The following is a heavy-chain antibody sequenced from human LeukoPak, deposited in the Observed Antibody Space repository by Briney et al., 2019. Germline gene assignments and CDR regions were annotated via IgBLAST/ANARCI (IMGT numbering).Heavy chain of an antibody. J-gene: IGHJ4*02. CDR3: ARDLTRVYYDILTGPYYFDY. CDR1: GFTFSSYS. D-gene: IGHD3-9*01. Sequence: GGSLRLSCAAPGFTFSSYSMTWVRQAPGKGLEWVSSISSSSSYIYYADSVKGRFTISRDNAKNSLYLQMNSLRAEDTAVYYCARDLTRVYYDILTGPYYFDYWGQGTLVTVSS. V-gene: IGHV3-21*01. CDR2: ISSSSSYI.